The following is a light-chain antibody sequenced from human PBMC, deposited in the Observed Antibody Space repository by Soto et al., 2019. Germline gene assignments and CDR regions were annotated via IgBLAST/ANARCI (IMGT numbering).Light chain of an antibody. J-gene: IGKJ1*01. CDR1: QSISSW. Sequence: DIPMTQSPSTLSASVGDRVTITCRASQSISSWLAWYQQKPGKAPKLLIYDASSLESGVPSRFSGSGSGTEFTLTISSLQPDDFATYYRQGATFGQGTKVEIK. CDR3: QGAT. V-gene: IGKV1-5*01. CDR2: DAS.